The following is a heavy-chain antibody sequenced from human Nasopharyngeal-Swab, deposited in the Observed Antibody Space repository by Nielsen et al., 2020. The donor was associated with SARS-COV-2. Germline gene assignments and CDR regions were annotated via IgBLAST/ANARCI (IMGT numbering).Heavy chain of an antibody. CDR1: EFTFSSYG. CDR3: ARDQSLGELLAFDY. Sequence: GESLKIYCAASEFTFSSYGMHWVRQAPGKGLEWVALISYAGNNKYYADSGKGRFTISRDNSKNTLYLQMDSLRAEDTAVYYCARDQSLGELLAFDYWVQGTLVTVSS. J-gene: IGHJ4*02. CDR2: ISYAGNNK. V-gene: IGHV3-30*03. D-gene: IGHD3-10*01.